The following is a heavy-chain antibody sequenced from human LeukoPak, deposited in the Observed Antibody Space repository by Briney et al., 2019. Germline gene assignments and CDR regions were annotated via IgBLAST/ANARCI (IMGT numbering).Heavy chain of an antibody. D-gene: IGHD3-10*01. Sequence: GGSLRLSCAASGFTFGEAWMSWVRQAPGKGLEWVGRIKSKSDGGTTDYAAPVKGRFTISRDDSKNTLFLQINSLKIEDTAVYYCTTVALRPVGLWGQGTLVTVSS. CDR3: TTVALRPVGL. CDR1: GFTFGEAW. CDR2: IKSKSDGGTT. V-gene: IGHV3-15*05. J-gene: IGHJ4*02.